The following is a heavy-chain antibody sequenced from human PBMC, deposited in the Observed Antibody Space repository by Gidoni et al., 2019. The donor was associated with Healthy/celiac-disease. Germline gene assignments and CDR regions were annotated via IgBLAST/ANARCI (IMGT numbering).Heavy chain of an antibody. J-gene: IGHJ4*02. CDR3: ARLRYDFWSGPNDGGYYFDY. CDR1: GGSISSSSYY. D-gene: IGHD3-3*01. Sequence: QLQLQASGPGLVKPSETLSLTCTVSGGSISSSSYYWGWIRQPPGKGLEWIGSIYYSGSTYYNPSLKSRVTISVDTSKNQFSLKLSSVTAADTAVYYCARLRYDFWSGPNDGGYYFDYWGQGTLVTVSS. V-gene: IGHV4-39*01. CDR2: IYYSGST.